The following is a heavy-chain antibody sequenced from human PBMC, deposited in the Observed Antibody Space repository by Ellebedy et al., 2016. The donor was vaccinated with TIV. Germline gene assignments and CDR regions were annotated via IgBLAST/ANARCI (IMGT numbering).Heavy chain of an antibody. J-gene: IGHJ6*02. Sequence: AASVKVSCKASGYTFTGYYMHWVRKAPGQGLEWMGWINPNSGGTNYAQKFQGWVTMTRDTSISTAYMELSRLRSDDTAVYYCARTSDYYYYYGMDVWGQGTTVTVSS. CDR2: INPNSGGT. CDR3: ARTSDYYYYYGMDV. CDR1: GYTFTGYY. V-gene: IGHV1-2*04.